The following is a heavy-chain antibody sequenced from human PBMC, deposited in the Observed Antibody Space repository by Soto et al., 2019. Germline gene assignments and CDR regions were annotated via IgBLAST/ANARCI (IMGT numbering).Heavy chain of an antibody. CDR1: GGSISSSSYY. J-gene: IGHJ4*02. CDR2: IYYSGST. Sequence: QLQLQESGPGLVKPSETLSLTCTVSGGSISSSSYYWGWIRQPPGKGLEWIGSIYYSGSTYYNPSLQSRVTISVATSKHQFSLKLSSVTAADTAVYYCARIIAVDDKFPLDYWGQGTLVTVSS. CDR3: ARIIAVDDKFPLDY. D-gene: IGHD6-19*01. V-gene: IGHV4-39*01.